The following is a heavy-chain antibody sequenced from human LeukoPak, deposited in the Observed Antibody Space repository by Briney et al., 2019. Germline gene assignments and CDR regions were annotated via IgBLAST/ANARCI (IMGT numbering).Heavy chain of an antibody. D-gene: IGHD4-17*01. V-gene: IGHV3-74*01. CDR3: AKGGATVIDY. CDR1: GFTFSNYW. CDR2: INSDGSST. J-gene: IGHJ4*02. Sequence: GGSLRLSCAASGFTFSNYWMHWVRQASGKGLVWVSRINSDGSSTTSADSVKGRFTISRDNAKNTLYLQMNSLRAEDTAVYYCAKGGATVIDYWGQGTLVTVSS.